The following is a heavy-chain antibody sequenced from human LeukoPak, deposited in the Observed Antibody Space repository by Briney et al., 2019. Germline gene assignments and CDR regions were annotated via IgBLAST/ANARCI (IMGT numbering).Heavy chain of an antibody. CDR1: GFTFSISA. J-gene: IGHJ6*03. CDR2: ISGSGGST. CDR3: AKSSTFYYYYSMDV. Sequence: GGSLRLSCAASGFTFSISAMSWVRQAPGKGLEWVSGISGSGGSTYYADSVKGGFTISRDNSKNTLYLQMNSLRAEDTAVYYCAKSSTFYYYYSMDVWGKGTTVTVSS. V-gene: IGHV3-23*01.